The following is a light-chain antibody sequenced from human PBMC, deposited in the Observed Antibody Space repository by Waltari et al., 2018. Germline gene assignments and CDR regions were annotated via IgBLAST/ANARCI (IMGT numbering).Light chain of an antibody. Sequence: QSVLTQPPSVSGAPGQRVTISCTGSSSNIGTGYDVHWYQQLPGTAPKLLIYGNNNRPSGGPDRFSGSNSGTSASLAITGLQAEDEADYYCQSYDKSLSGVVFGGGTKLTVV. V-gene: IGLV1-40*01. CDR3: QSYDKSLSGVV. CDR2: GNN. J-gene: IGLJ2*01. CDR1: SSNIGTGYD.